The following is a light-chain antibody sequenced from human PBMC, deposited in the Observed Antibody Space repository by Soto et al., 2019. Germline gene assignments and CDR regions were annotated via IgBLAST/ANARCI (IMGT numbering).Light chain of an antibody. Sequence: DIVVTPSPASLAASLDESATINFKSGDMVLDSGDNKNYLNWYQQKPGKAPKLLIYDASNLETGVPSRFSGSGSGTDFTLTISSLQPEDFATYYCQQSYSTPLTFGGGTKVDIK. CDR3: QQSYSTPLT. CDR2: DAS. CDR1: SGDNKNY. J-gene: IGKJ4*01. V-gene: IGKV1-39*01.